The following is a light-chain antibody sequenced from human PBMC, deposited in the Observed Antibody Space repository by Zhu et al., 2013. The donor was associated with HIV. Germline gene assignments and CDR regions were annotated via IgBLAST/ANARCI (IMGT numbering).Light chain of an antibody. CDR3: QQYGRPPRLT. V-gene: IGKV3-20*01. J-gene: IGKJ4*01. CDR2: GGS. CDR1: QTVSYQY. Sequence: EIVLTQSPATLSLSPGERATLYCRASQTVSYQYISWYHQKSGQAPRLLIVGGSTRVTGVPDRFTGSGSGTDFTLTISNLQSEDFALYYCQQYGRPPRLTFGGGTKVEI.